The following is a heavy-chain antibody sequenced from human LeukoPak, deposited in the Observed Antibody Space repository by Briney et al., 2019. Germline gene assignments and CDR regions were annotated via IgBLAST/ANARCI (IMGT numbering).Heavy chain of an antibody. D-gene: IGHD3-3*01. CDR2: IYTSGST. Sequence: SETLSLTCTVSGGSISSYFWSWIRQPAGKGLEWIGRIYTSGSTNYNPSLKSRVTMSVDTSKNQFSLKLSSVTAADTAVYYCAREGYDFWSGYYTPTGMDVWGQGTTVTVSS. CDR1: GGSISSYF. V-gene: IGHV4-4*07. J-gene: IGHJ6*02. CDR3: AREGYDFWSGYYTPTGMDV.